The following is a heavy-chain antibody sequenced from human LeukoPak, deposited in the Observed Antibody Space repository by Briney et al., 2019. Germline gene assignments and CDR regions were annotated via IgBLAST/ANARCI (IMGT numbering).Heavy chain of an antibody. J-gene: IGHJ5*02. Sequence: SETLSLTCTVSGGSISSYYWSWIRQPAGKGLEWIGRIYTSGNTNYNPSLKSRVTMSVDTSKNQFSLKLSSVTAADTAVYYCARDCTYDFWSGYWGTYNWFDPWGQGTLVTVSS. CDR3: ARDCTYDFWSGYWGTYNWFDP. V-gene: IGHV4-4*07. CDR2: IYTSGNT. CDR1: GGSISSYY. D-gene: IGHD3-3*01.